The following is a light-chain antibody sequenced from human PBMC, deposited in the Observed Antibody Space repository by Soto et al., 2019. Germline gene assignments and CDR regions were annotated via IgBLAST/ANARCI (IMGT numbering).Light chain of an antibody. CDR3: RAVSGSDYP. CDR2: EVS. V-gene: IGLV2-8*01. J-gene: IGLJ1*01. Sequence: QSALTQPPSASGSPGQSVTISCTGTSSDIGAYNYVSWYQQYPGKAPKLIIYEVSHRPSGVPDRFSGSRSGNTAALTVSGSQHEDEAYYSCRAVSGSDYPFGSGTKLTVL. CDR1: SSDIGAYNY.